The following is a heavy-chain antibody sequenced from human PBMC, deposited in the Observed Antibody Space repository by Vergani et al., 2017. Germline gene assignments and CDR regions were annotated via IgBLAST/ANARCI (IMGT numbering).Heavy chain of an antibody. J-gene: IGHJ4*02. Sequence: QVQLVQSGAEVKKPGASVKVSCKASGYTFTSYDINWVRQATGQGLEWMGWMNPNSGNTGYAQKFQGRVTMTRNTSISTAYMELSSLRSEDTAVYYCAKDQAQYYYDSSGYSFDYWGQGTLVTVSS. CDR2: MNPNSGNT. CDR1: GYTFTSYD. D-gene: IGHD3-22*01. V-gene: IGHV1-8*01. CDR3: AKDQAQYYYDSSGYSFDY.